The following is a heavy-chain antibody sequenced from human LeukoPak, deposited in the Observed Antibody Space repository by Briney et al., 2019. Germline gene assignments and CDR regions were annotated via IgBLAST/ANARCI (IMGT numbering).Heavy chain of an antibody. V-gene: IGHV3-30-3*01. D-gene: IGHD5-24*01. CDR3: GRGWAVDF. J-gene: IGHJ4*02. Sequence: GGSLRLSCVASGFTFSSNPMHWVRQAPGKGLEWVAVISGDGSGKSDADSVKARFTVSRDNSKNTLYLQMNSLRTEDTAVYYCGRGWAVDFWGQGTLVTVSS. CDR1: GFTFSSNP. CDR2: ISGDGSGK.